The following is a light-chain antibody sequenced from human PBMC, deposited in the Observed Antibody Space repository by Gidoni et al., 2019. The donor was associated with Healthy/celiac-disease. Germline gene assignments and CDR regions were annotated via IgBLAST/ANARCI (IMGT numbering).Light chain of an antibody. CDR1: QSVSSY. CDR2: AAS. CDR3: QQRSNWPIT. Sequence: EIVFTQFPPTLSSSPGERATLSCRASQSVSSYLAWYQQKPGQAPMLLIYAASNRATGIPARFSGSGSGTDFTLTISSLEPEDFAVYYCQQRSNWPITFGQGTRLEIK. V-gene: IGKV3-11*01. J-gene: IGKJ5*01.